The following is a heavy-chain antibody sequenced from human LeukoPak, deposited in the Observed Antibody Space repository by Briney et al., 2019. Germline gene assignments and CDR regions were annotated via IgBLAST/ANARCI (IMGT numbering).Heavy chain of an antibody. CDR1: GYSFTSYW. J-gene: IGHJ5*02. D-gene: IGHD3-22*01. Sequence: GESLKISCKGSGYSFTSYWIGWVRQMSGKGLEWMGIIYPGDSDTRYSPSFQGQVTISADKSISTAYLQWSSLKASDTAMYYCARVFDYYDSSGTNWNWFDPWGQGTLVTVSS. V-gene: IGHV5-51*01. CDR2: IYPGDSDT. CDR3: ARVFDYYDSSGTNWNWFDP.